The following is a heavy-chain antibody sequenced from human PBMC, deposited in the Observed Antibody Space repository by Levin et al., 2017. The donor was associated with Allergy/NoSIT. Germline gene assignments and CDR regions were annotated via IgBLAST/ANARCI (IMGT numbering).Heavy chain of an antibody. V-gene: IGHV3-23*01. J-gene: IGHJ5*02. CDR3: AKDEYGRGGSYDWFDP. CDR2: VSASGYST. D-gene: IGHD1-26*01. CDR1: GSTFSGYA. Sequence: GGSLRLSCAASGSTFSGYAMSWVRQAPGQGLEWVSSVSASGYSTYYADSVKGRFTISRVGSKDTVYLQMDTLRADDTAGDHCAKDEYGRGGSYDWFDPWGQGTRVTVSS.